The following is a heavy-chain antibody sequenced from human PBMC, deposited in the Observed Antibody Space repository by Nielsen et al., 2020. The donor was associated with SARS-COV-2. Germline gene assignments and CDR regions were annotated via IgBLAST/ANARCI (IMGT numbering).Heavy chain of an antibody. D-gene: IGHD3-9*01. CDR2: TRNKANSYTT. CDR1: GFTFSDHY. J-gene: IGHJ6*02. V-gene: IGHV3-72*01. Sequence: GGSLRLSCAASGFTFSDHYMDWVRQAPGKGLEWVGRTRNKANSYTTEYAASVKGRFTISRDDSKNSLYLQMNSLRAEDTAVYYCARDRLPPRYDILTGRAKTDSPHLSMDVWGQGTTVTVSS. CDR3: ARDRLPPRYDILTGRAKTDSPHLSMDV.